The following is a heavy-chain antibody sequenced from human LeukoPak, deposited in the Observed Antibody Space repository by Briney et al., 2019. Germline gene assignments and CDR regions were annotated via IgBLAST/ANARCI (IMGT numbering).Heavy chain of an antibody. D-gene: IGHD3-10*01. CDR2: IYSGGST. CDR1: GFTVSSNY. J-gene: IGHJ5*02. Sequence: PGGSLRLSCAASGFTVSSNYMSWVRQAPGKGLEWVSVIYSGGSTYYADSVKGRFTIPRDNSKNTLYPQMNSLRAEDTAVYYCASLKWFGELSWFDPWGQGTLVTVSS. V-gene: IGHV3-66*02. CDR3: ASLKWFGELSWFDP.